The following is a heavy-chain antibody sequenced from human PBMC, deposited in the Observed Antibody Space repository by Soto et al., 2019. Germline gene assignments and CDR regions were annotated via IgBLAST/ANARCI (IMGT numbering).Heavy chain of an antibody. CDR1: GFTFSSYA. J-gene: IGHJ4*02. CDR2: ISGSGGST. Sequence: PGGSLRLSCGASGFTFSSYAMSWVRQAPGKGLEWVSAISGSGGSTYYADSVKGRFTISRDNSKNTLYLQMGSLRAEDMAVYYCARDPDSSGYYYFDYWGQGTLVTVSS. V-gene: IGHV3-23*01. D-gene: IGHD3-22*01. CDR3: ARDPDSSGYYYFDY.